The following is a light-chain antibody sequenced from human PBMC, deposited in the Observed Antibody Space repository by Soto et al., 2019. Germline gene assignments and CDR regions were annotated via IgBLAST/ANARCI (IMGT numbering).Light chain of an antibody. CDR1: QSISSY. Sequence: DIQMTQSPSSLSASVGDRVTITCRASQSISSYLNWYQQKPGKAPKLLIYAASSLQSGVPSRFSGSGSGTDFTLTISSRQPEDFATYYCQHSYSTPTFGQGTKLEIK. V-gene: IGKV1-39*01. J-gene: IGKJ2*01. CDR2: AAS. CDR3: QHSYSTPT.